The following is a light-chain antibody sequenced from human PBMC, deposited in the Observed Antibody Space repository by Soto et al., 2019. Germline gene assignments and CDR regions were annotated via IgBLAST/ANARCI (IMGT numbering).Light chain of an antibody. Sequence: DVVMTQSPLSLPVTLGQSASISCRSSQSLVYSDGNTYLTWFQQRPGQSPRRLIYEVSNRDSGVPDRFSGSGSGTHFTLKISRVEAEDVGVYYCMQGTHWLYTFGQGTKLELK. CDR1: QSLVYSDGNTY. CDR3: MQGTHWLYT. V-gene: IGKV2-30*01. CDR2: EVS. J-gene: IGKJ2*01.